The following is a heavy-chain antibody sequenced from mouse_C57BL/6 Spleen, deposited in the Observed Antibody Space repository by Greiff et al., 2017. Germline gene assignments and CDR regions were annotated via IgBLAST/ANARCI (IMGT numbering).Heavy chain of an antibody. Sequence: QVQLQQPGAELVKPGASVKLSCKASGYTFTSYWMHWVKQRPGQGLEWIGMIHPNSGSTNYNEKFKSKATLTVDKSSSTAYMQLNSLTSEDSAVYYCARERDGDRYYFDYWGQGTTLTVSS. CDR1: GYTFTSYW. V-gene: IGHV1-64*01. CDR3: ARERDGDRYYFDY. J-gene: IGHJ2*01. D-gene: IGHD2-13*01. CDR2: IHPNSGST.